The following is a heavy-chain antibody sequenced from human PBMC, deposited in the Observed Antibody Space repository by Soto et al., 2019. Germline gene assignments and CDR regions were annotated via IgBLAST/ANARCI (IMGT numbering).Heavy chain of an antibody. CDR2: MNPNSGNT. CDR3: ARGRGSGWFYYYYGMDV. V-gene: IGHV1-8*01. D-gene: IGHD6-19*01. Sequence: QVQLVQSGAEVKKPGASVKVSCKASGYTFTRYDINWVRQATGQGLEWMGWMNPNSGNTGYAQKFQGRVTMTRATCRSTGYRELSSLRSEDTAVYYCARGRGSGWFYYYYGMDVWGQGTTVTVSS. J-gene: IGHJ6*02. CDR1: GYTFTRYD.